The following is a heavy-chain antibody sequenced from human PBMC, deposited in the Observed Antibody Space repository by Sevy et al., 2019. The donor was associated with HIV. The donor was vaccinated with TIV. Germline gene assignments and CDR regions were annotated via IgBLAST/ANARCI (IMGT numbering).Heavy chain of an antibody. J-gene: IGHJ4*02. CDR1: GFTFADHA. V-gene: IGHV3-30*04. D-gene: IGHD2-8*01. CDR2: ISFDGRNK. Sequence: GGSLRLSCAASGFTFADHAFHWVRQAPGKGLEWVAIISFDGRNKRLAESVKGRFTISRDDSKNTVYLQMTSLRPEDTAVYYCARDHCTDGACFRSGYFDYRGQGTLVTVSS. CDR3: ARDHCTDGACFRSGYFDY.